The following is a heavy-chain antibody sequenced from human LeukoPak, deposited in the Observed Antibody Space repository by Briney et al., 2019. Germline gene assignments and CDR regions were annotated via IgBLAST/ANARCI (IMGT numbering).Heavy chain of an antibody. D-gene: IGHD3-10*01. Sequence: SETLSLTCTVSGGSISSYYWSWIRQPPGKGLEWIGYIYYSGSANYNPSLKSRITISVDTSKNKFSLRLRSVTAADTAIYYCARRTGSYFGQFDSWGQGTLVTVSS. CDR1: GGSISSYY. V-gene: IGHV4-59*01. CDR3: ARRTGSYFGQFDS. J-gene: IGHJ4*02. CDR2: IYYSGSA.